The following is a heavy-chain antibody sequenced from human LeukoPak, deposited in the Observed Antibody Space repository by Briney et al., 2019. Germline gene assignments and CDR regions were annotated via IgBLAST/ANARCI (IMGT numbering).Heavy chain of an antibody. V-gene: IGHV3-15*01. J-gene: IGHJ4*02. CDR3: TTATYYYDSSGYYSFDY. D-gene: IGHD3-22*01. CDR1: GFTFSNAW. CDR2: IKSKTDGGTT. Sequence: GGSLRLSCAASGFTFSNAWMSWVRQAPGKGLEWVGRIKSKTDGGTTDYAAPVKGRFTISRDDSKNTLYLQMNSLKTEDTAMYYCTTATYYYDSSGYYSFDYWGQGTLVTVSS.